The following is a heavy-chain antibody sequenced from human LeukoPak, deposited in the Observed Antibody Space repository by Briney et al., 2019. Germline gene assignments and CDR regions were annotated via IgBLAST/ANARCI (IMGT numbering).Heavy chain of an antibody. D-gene: IGHD3-3*01. CDR3: ATPRNDFWSGYYTSLYFDY. CDR2: ISYDGSNK. Sequence: PGGSLRLSCAASGFTFSSYAMHWVRQAPGKGLEWVAVISYDGSNKYYADSVKGRFTISRDNSKNTLYLQMNSLRAEDTAVYYCATPRNDFWSGYYTSLYFDYWGQGTLVTVSS. CDR1: GFTFSSYA. J-gene: IGHJ4*02. V-gene: IGHV3-30-3*01.